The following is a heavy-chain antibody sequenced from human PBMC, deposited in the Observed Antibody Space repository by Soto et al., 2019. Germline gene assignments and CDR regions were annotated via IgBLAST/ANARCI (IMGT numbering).Heavy chain of an antibody. J-gene: IGHJ3*02. D-gene: IGHD1-1*01. V-gene: IGHV1-18*01. CDR1: GYTFTSYG. CDR3: ARPYNWNDVGAFDI. Sequence: ASVKVSCKASGYTFTSYGISWVRQAPRQGLEWMGWISAYNGNTNYAQKLQGRVTMTTGTSTSTAYMELRSLRSDDTAVYYCARPYNWNDVGAFDIWGQGTMVTVSS. CDR2: ISAYNGNT.